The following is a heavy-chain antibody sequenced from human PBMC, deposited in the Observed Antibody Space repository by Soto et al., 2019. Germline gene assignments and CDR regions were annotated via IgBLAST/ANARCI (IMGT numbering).Heavy chain of an antibody. CDR3: TRGPRSTSTGTGAF. CDR1: GFTFSMYW. V-gene: IGHV3-74*01. D-gene: IGHD1-1*01. CDR2: INDDGIST. Sequence: GGSLRLSCAASGFTFSMYWMHWVRQVPGKGPEWVSRINDDGISTNYADSVKGRFTISRDNAKNTLYLQMNALRVEDTAVYYCTRGPRSTSTGTGAFWGQGTLVTAPQ. J-gene: IGHJ4*02.